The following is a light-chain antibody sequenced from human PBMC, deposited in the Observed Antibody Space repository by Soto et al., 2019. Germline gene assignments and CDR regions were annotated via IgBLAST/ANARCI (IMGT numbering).Light chain of an antibody. CDR3: CSYAGSYTFVV. V-gene: IGLV2-11*01. CDR1: SNDIGGYNY. Sequence: QSVLTQPRSVSGSPGQAVTISCTGTSNDIGGYNYVSWYQQHPDKDPKLMIFDVSQRPSGVPDRFSGSKSGNTASLTISGLQAEDESDYYCCSYAGSYTFVVFGGGTKLTVL. J-gene: IGLJ2*01. CDR2: DVS.